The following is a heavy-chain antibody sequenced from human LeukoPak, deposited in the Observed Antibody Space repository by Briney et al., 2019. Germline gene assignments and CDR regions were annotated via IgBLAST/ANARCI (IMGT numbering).Heavy chain of an antibody. D-gene: IGHD1-1*01. CDR3: ARHSGWKFDY. CDR1: GFTFDEYD. CDR2: ITGNSGSL. V-gene: IGHV3-9*01. Sequence: GGSLRLSCAGSGFTFDEYDMYWVRQPPGKGLEWVAGITGNSGSLGYADSVKGRFTISRDNAKNSLLMQMNSLRAEDTAVYYCARHSGWKFDYWGQGTLVTVSS. J-gene: IGHJ4*02.